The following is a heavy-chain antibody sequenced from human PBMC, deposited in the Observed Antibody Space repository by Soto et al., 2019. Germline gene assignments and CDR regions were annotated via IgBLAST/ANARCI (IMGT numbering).Heavy chain of an antibody. CDR3: ARRSNSIAARAIRDY. V-gene: IGHV4-39*01. CDR2: IYYSGST. D-gene: IGHD6-6*01. J-gene: IGHJ4*02. CDR1: GGSIRSSSYY. Sequence: QLQLQESGPGLVKPSETLSLTCTVSGGSIRSSSYYWGWIRQPPGKGLEWIGSIYYSGSTYYNPSLKSRVTISVDTSKNQFSLKLSSVTAADTAVYYCARRSNSIAARAIRDYWGQGTLVTVSS.